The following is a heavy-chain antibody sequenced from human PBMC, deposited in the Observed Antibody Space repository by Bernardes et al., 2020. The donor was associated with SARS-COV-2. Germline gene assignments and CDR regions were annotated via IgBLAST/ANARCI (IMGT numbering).Heavy chain of an antibody. CDR3: ARDYCDSDCDFFDD. CDR2: ISGNGDST. J-gene: IGHJ4*02. Sequence: AGTLRLSCASSGFILDTYAMSWVRQAPGTGPERVSGISGNGDSTYYADSAKGRFTISRDKSKNILFLQMNSLRAEDSAVYYCARDYCDSDCDFFDDWGQGTLVTVSS. D-gene: IGHD2-21*02. V-gene: IGHV3-23*01. CDR1: GFILDTYA.